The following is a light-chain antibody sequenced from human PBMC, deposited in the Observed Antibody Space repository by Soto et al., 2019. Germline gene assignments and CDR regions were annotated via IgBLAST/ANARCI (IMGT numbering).Light chain of an antibody. V-gene: IGLV2-14*01. CDR3: SSYTSTSTLYV. Sequence: QSALTQPASVSGSPGQSITISCTGTSSDIGGYNYVSWHQQHPGKAPKLMIYDVNNRPSGVSDRFSGSKSGNTASLTISGLQAEDEADYYCSSYTSTSTLYVFGAGTKVTVL. CDR1: SSDIGGYNY. CDR2: DVN. J-gene: IGLJ1*01.